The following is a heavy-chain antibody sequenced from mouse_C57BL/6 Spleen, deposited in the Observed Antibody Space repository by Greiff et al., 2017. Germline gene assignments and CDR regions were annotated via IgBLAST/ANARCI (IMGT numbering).Heavy chain of an antibody. J-gene: IGHJ2*01. CDR3: ARDYDYDFDY. Sequence: VQLQQSGAELVKPGASVQLSCKASGYTFTSYWMPWVKQRPGRGREWIGRIDPNSGGTKYNEKFKSKATLTVDKPSSTAYMQLSSLTSEESAVYYCARDYDYDFDYWGQGTTLTVSS. V-gene: IGHV1-72*01. CDR2: IDPNSGGT. CDR1: GYTFTSYW. D-gene: IGHD2-4*01.